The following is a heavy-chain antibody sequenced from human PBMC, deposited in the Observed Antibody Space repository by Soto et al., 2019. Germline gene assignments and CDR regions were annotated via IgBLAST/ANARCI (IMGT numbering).Heavy chain of an antibody. D-gene: IGHD2-21*02. Sequence: ASVKVSCKVSGYTLTELSMHWVRQTPGKGLEWMGVFDPEDGETIHAQKFQGRVTMTEDTSTDTAYMELSSLRSEDTAVYYCATEGYCGGDCYTDFGYGGQGTMVTLSS. CDR3: ATEGYCGGDCYTDFGY. J-gene: IGHJ4*02. CDR2: FDPEDGET. CDR1: GYTLTELS. V-gene: IGHV1-24*01.